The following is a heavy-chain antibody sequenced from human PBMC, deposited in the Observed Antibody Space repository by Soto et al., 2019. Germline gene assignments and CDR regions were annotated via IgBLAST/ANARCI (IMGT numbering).Heavy chain of an antibody. Sequence: TGGSLRLSCAASAFTFRSYARSWVRQAPGKGLEWVSAISGSGGSTYYADSVKGLFTISRDNSKNTLYLQMNSLRAEDTAVYCCAKDYNWNDVYFDYWGQGTLVTVSS. CDR3: AKDYNWNDVYFDY. D-gene: IGHD1-20*01. V-gene: IGHV3-23*01. CDR2: ISGSGGST. CDR1: AFTFRSYA. J-gene: IGHJ4*02.